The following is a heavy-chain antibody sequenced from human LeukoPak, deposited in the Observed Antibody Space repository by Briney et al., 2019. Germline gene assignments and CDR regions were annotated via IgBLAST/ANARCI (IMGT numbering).Heavy chain of an antibody. V-gene: IGHV3-48*01. Sequence: GGSLRLSCAASGFTFSSYSMNWVRQAPGKGLEWVSYISSSSSTIYYADSVKGRFTISRDNSKNTLYLQMNSLRAEDTAVYYCAKDADSSSWYLFPFDPWGQGTLVTVSS. D-gene: IGHD6-13*01. CDR1: GFTFSSYS. CDR3: AKDADSSSWYLFPFDP. J-gene: IGHJ5*02. CDR2: ISSSSSTI.